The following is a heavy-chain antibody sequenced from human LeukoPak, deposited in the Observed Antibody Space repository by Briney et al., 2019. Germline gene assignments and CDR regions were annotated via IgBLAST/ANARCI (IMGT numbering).Heavy chain of an antibody. J-gene: IGHJ6*02. D-gene: IGHD6-6*01. CDR3: AREGYSSSSDYYYGMDV. Sequence: GASVKVSCKASGYTFTSYYMHWVRQAPGQGLEWMGVINPSDGSTTYAQKFQGRVTMTRDTSTSTVYMELSSLRSEDTAVYYCAREGYSSSSDYYYGMDVWGQGTTVTVSS. CDR2: INPSDGST. V-gene: IGHV1-46*01. CDR1: GYTFTSYY.